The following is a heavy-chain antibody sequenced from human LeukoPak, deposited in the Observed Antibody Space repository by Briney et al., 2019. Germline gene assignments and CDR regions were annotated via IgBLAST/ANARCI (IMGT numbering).Heavy chain of an antibody. CDR3: ARDSYWYPVDY. J-gene: IGHJ4*02. CDR1: GFSFSSYY. D-gene: IGHD1-26*01. Sequence: GGSLRLSCAASGFSFSSYYMTWVPQAPGKGLEWVANIRQDGSEENYADSVKGRFTISRDNAKNSLYLQINSLRAEDTAVYYCARDSYWYPVDYWGQGTLVTVSS. CDR2: IRQDGSEE. V-gene: IGHV3-7*01.